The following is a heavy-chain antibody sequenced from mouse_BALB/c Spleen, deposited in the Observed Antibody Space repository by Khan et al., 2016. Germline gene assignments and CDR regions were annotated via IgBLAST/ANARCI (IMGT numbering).Heavy chain of an antibody. J-gene: IGHJ3*01. Sequence: QIQLEQSGAELVRPGTSVKVSCKATGYAFTNYLIEWVKLRPGQGLEWIGVFKPGSRDTDYNEKFKGKATLTADASSSTAYMQLSSLTSDDTAVYCCVWSRNCFFVSWGQGTMVTVSA. CDR2: FKPGSRDT. D-gene: IGHD2-1*01. CDR3: VWSRNCFFVS. CDR1: GYAFTNYL. V-gene: IGHV1-54*03.